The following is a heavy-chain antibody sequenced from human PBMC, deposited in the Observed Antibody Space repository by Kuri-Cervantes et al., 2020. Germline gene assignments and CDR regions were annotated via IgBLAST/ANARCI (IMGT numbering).Heavy chain of an antibody. J-gene: IGHJ6*02. CDR2: IWYDGSNK. CDR3: ASGGGITMVRGRGYYGMDV. V-gene: IGHV3-33*01. CDR1: GFTFSSYG. Sequence: LSLTCAASGFTFSSYGMHWVRQAPGKGLEWVAVIWYDGSNKYYADSVKGRFTISRDNSKNTLYLQMNSLRAEDTAVYYCASGGGITMVRGRGYYGMDVWGQGTTVTVSS. D-gene: IGHD3-10*01.